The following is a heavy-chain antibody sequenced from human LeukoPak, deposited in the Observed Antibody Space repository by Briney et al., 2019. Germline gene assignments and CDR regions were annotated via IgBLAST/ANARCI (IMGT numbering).Heavy chain of an antibody. V-gene: IGHV3-48*01. CDR2: ISSSSSTI. CDR3: ARGRYYDSSGYGDY. J-gene: IGHJ4*02. CDR1: GFTFSSYG. Sequence: SGGSLRLSCAASGFTFSSYGMNWVRQAPGKGLEWVSYISSSSSTIYYADSVKGRFTISRDNAKNSLYLQMNSLRAEDTAVYYCARGRYYDSSGYGDYWGQGTLVTVSS. D-gene: IGHD3-22*01.